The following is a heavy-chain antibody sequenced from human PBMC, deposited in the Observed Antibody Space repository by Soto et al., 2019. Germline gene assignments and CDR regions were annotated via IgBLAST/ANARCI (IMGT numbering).Heavy chain of an antibody. D-gene: IGHD2-8*02. CDR1: GYTFTGYP. V-gene: IGHV1-3*01. Sequence: ASVKVSCKASGYTFTGYPIHWVRQAPGQGLEWMGWINAGNGDTKYSQKFQGRVTITRDPSASTAYMEVSRLTSDDTAVYYCARDWSRAEDVWGQGTTVTVSS. CDR3: ARDWSRAEDV. J-gene: IGHJ6*02. CDR2: INAGNGDT.